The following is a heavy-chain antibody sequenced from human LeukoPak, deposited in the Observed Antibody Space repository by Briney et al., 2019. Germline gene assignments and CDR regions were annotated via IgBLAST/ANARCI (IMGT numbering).Heavy chain of an antibody. J-gene: IGHJ4*02. CDR1: GFDITAYT. CDR2: ISRSGSYI. CDR3: ARDPDSRGTEPPFFDH. Sequence: RGSLRLSCSGSGFDITAYTVTWVRQVPGRSLEWVSSISRSGSYIHYAPSVKGRFTISRDNAKRSVYLQMKSLRADDTALYYCARDPDSRGTEPPFFDHWGRGTLVTVSS. V-gene: IGHV3-21*01. D-gene: IGHD3-22*01.